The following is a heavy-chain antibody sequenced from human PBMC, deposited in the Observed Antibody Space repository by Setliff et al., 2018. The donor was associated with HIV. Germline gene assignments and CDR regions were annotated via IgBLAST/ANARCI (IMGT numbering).Heavy chain of an antibody. V-gene: IGHV1-69*05. Sequence: GASVKVSCKASGGTFSSYAISWVRQAPGQGLEWMGGIIPIFGTANYAQKFQGRVTITTDESTSTAYMELSSLRSEDTALYYCARVYGSGSYGWFDPWGQGTLVTVSS. D-gene: IGHD3-10*01. CDR3: ARVYGSGSYGWFDP. CDR2: IIPIFGTA. CDR1: GGTFSSYA. J-gene: IGHJ5*02.